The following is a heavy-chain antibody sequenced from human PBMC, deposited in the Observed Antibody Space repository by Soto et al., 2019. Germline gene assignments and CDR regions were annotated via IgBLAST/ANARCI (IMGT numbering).Heavy chain of an antibody. V-gene: IGHV2-5*02. CDR2: IYWDDDK. CDR3: AHSAPRSYYFDY. CDR1: GFSFSTSEVG. J-gene: IGHJ4*02. Sequence: QITLKESGPTLVKPTQTLTLTCTFSGFSFSTSEVGVGWIRQPPGKALEWLALIYWDDDKRYSPSLKSRLIITKHTSRNQVVHTLTNMDPVDTATYYCAHSAPRSYYFDYWGQGTLVTVSS.